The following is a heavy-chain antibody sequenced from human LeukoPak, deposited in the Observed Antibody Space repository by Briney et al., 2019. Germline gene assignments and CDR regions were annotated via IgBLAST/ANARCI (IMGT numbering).Heavy chain of an antibody. CDR3: ARDLHSSGYYIDY. D-gene: IGHD3-22*01. CDR1: GDTFTGYY. V-gene: IGHV1-2*06. CDR2: INPNSGGT. Sequence: GASVKVSCKASGDTFTGYYMHWVRQAPGQGLEWMGRINPNSGGTNYAQKFQGRVTMTRDTSISTAYMELSRLRSDDTAVYYCARDLHSSGYYIDYWGQGTLVTVSS. J-gene: IGHJ4*02.